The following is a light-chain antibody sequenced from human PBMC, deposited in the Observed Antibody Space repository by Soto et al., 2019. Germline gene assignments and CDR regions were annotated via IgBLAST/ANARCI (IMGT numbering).Light chain of an antibody. V-gene: IGKV3-15*01. J-gene: IGKJ1*01. CDR1: QSVSSN. CDR3: QQYNNWSVT. CDR2: GAS. Sequence: EIVMTQSPATLSVSPGERATLSCRPSQSVSSNLAWYQQKPGQAPRLLIYGASTRATGIPARFSGSGSGTEFPLTISSLQSEDFAVYYCQQYNNWSVTFGQGTKV.